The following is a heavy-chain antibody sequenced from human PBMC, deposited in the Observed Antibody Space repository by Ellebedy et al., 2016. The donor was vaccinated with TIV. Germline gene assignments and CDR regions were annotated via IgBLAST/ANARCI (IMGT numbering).Heavy chain of an antibody. CDR3: ARVDCSGGSCYSVLYYYYGMDV. Sequence: ASVKVSCXASGYTFTGYYMHWVRQAPGQGLEWMGWISAYNGNTNYAQKLQGRVTMTTDTSTSTAYMELRSLRSDDTAVYYCARVDCSGGSCYSVLYYYYGMDVWGQGTTVTVSS. D-gene: IGHD2-15*01. CDR2: ISAYNGNT. J-gene: IGHJ6*02. CDR1: GYTFTGYY. V-gene: IGHV1-18*04.